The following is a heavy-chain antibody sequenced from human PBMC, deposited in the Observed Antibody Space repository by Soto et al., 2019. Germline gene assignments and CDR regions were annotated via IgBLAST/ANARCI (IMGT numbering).Heavy chain of an antibody. D-gene: IGHD6-19*01. CDR3: ARGMSYSSYYYYAMDA. CDR2: IIPIFGTA. CDR1: GVGFRSYA. J-gene: IGHJ6*02. Sequence: GASVKLCWEACGVGFRSYAMRWVRQDPGQGLEWMGGIIPIFGTANYAQKFQGRVTITADESTSTAYMELSSLRSEDTAVYYCARGMSYSSYYYYAMDAWGQGTTVTVSS. V-gene: IGHV1-69*13.